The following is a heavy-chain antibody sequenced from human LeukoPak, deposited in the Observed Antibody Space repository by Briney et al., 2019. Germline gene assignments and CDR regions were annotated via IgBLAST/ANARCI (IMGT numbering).Heavy chain of an antibody. V-gene: IGHV3-23*01. CDR3: VKGQAFDI. J-gene: IGHJ3*02. CDR2: ISGSAART. Sequence: GGSLRLSCAASGFTFSSYVRSWVRQAPGKGLEWVSSISGSAARTDYADSVKGRFTISRDNSKNTLYLQMNSLRVEDTAVYYCVKGQAFDIWGQGTMVTVSS. CDR1: GFTFSSYV.